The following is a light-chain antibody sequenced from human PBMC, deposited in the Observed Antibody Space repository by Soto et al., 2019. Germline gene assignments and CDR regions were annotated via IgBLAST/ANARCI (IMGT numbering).Light chain of an antibody. Sequence: QLVLTQSPSASASLGASVKLTCTLSSGHSSYAIAWHQQQPEKGPRYLMKLSSDGSHSKGDGIPDRFSGSSAGAERNLTITSIQVEDEADYYCQTWDTGARVVFGGGTKLTVL. CDR1: SGHSSYA. CDR2: LSSDGSH. J-gene: IGLJ2*01. CDR3: QTWDTGARVV. V-gene: IGLV4-69*01.